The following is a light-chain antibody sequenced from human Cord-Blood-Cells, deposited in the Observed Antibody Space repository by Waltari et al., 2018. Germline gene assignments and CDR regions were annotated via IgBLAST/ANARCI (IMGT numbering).Light chain of an antibody. CDR2: AAS. J-gene: IGKJ3*01. Sequence: DIQMTQSPSTLSASVGDRVTITCRANQSISSWLAWYQQKPEKAPKLLIYAASSLESGVPSRFSGSGSGTELTLTISSLQPDDFATYYCQQYNSYSPERFTFGPGTNVDIK. V-gene: IGKV1-5*01. CDR1: QSISSW. CDR3: QQYNSYSPERFT.